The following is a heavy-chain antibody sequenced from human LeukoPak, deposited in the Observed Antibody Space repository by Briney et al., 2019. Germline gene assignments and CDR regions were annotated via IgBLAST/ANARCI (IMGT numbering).Heavy chain of an antibody. CDR2: ISYDGSNK. CDR1: GFTFSSYG. J-gene: IGHJ4*02. CDR3: AKDLLRPFQASMDTAMVTAFDY. D-gene: IGHD5-18*01. V-gene: IGHV3-30*18. Sequence: LPGGSLRLPCAASGFTFSSYGMHWVRQAPGKGLEWVAVISYDGSNKYYADSVKGRFTISRDNSKNTLYLQMNSLRAEDTAVYYCAKDLLRPFQASMDTAMVTAFDYWGQGTLVTVSS.